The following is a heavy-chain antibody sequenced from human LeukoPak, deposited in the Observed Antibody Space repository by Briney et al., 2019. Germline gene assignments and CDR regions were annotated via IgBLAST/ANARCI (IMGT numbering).Heavy chain of an antibody. J-gene: IGHJ4*02. CDR1: GGSFSGYS. Sequence: PSETLSLTCAVYGGSFSGYSWTWSRQPPGKGLEWIGEIDRSGSTNYNPSLKSRLTISVDASKNQFSLKLTSVTAADTAVYYCARGSATGLAYWGQGTLVTVS. V-gene: IGHV4-34*01. CDR3: ARGSATGLAY. D-gene: IGHD1-1*01. CDR2: IDRSGST.